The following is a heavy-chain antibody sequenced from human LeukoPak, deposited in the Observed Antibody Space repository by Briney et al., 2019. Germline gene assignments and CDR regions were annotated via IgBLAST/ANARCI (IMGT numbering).Heavy chain of an antibody. Sequence: PGGSLRLSCAASGFTFSTFAMRWVRQAPGKGLEWVSAVSGNGVYKLYGDSVKGRFTISRDNSNNTLFLQMNSLRAEDTARYYCSKTDYRGNGSPTHFDFWGQGTLVTVSS. CDR2: VSGNGVYK. CDR3: SKTDYRGNGSPTHFDF. CDR1: GFTFSTFA. V-gene: IGHV3-23*01. D-gene: IGHD4-11*01. J-gene: IGHJ4*02.